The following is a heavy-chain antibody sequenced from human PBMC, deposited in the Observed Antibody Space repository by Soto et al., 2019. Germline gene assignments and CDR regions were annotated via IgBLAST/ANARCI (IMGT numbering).Heavy chain of an antibody. CDR1: GGSVSSGADY. V-gene: IGHV4-31*03. CDR2: IYYSGST. Sequence: PSETLALTCTVSGGSVSSGADYWTWIRQRPGKGLEWIGYIYYSGSTYYSPSLKSRLSISLDTSKNQFSLRLSSVTAADTAMYYCARARLRAVYAFDIWGQGTMVTVSS. CDR3: ARARLRAVYAFDI. D-gene: IGHD5-12*01. J-gene: IGHJ3*02.